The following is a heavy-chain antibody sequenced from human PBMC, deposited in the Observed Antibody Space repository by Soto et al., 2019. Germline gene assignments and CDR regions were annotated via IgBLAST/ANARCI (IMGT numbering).Heavy chain of an antibody. J-gene: IGHJ3*02. CDR3: AKGVQTGTTGDDAFDI. CDR1: GFTFSSYA. D-gene: IGHD1-7*01. CDR2: ISGSGGST. Sequence: GSLRLSCAASGFTFSSYAMSWVRQAPGKGLEWVSAISGSGGSTYYEDSVKGRFTISRDNSKNTLYLQMNSLRAEDTAVYYCAKGVQTGTTGDDAFDIWGQGTMVTVSS. V-gene: IGHV3-23*01.